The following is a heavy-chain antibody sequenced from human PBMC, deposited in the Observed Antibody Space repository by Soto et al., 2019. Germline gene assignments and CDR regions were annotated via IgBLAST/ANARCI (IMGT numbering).Heavy chain of an antibody. Sequence: LRLSCATSGFPFSDYYMSWIRQAPGKGLEWLSHISPKSTYRNYADSVKGRFTISRDNTKSSLFLQMNSLGVEDTAVYYCARGGGGGLFEHWGQGVLVTVSS. D-gene: IGHD2-21*01. V-gene: IGHV3-11*06. CDR2: ISPKSTYR. CDR3: ARGGGGGLFEH. CDR1: GFPFSDYY. J-gene: IGHJ4*02.